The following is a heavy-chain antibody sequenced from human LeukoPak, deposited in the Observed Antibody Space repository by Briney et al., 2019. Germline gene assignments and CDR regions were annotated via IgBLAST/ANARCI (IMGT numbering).Heavy chain of an antibody. CDR1: GGSINDYY. Sequence: PSETLSLTCTVSGGSINDYYWTWIRQPPGKGLEWIGYIYYSVTTTYNTSLTGRVTISLDTSKNQFSLKLSSVTAADTAVYYCARRFCSSAGCHRTCNWFDPWGPGTLVTVSS. CDR3: ARRFCSSAGCHRTCNWFDP. CDR2: IYYSVTT. D-gene: IGHD2-2*01. V-gene: IGHV4-59*01. J-gene: IGHJ5*02.